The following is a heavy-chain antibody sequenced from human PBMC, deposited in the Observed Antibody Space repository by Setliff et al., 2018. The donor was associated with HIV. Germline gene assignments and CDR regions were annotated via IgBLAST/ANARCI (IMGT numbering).Heavy chain of an antibody. CDR3: AREGGMVRGALYYY. J-gene: IGHJ4*02. V-gene: IGHV3-7*03. Sequence: GGSLRLSCAASGFTFSNTWMTWVRQAPGKGLEWVANIKKDGSDKFYVDSVKGRFAISRDNAKNSLNLQMNSLRAEDTALYYCAREGGMVRGALYYYWGQGALVTVSS. D-gene: IGHD3-10*01. CDR2: IKKDGSDK. CDR1: GFTFSNTW.